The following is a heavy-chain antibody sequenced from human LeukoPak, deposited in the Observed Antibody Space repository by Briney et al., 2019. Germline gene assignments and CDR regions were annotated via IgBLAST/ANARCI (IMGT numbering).Heavy chain of an antibody. Sequence: SETLSLTCTVSGGSISSSSYYWGWIRQPPGKGLEWIGSIYYSGSTYYNPSLKSRVTISVDTSKNQFSLKLSSVTAADTAVYYCARGGNYDSSVYYSRRGGDLDYWGQGTLVTVSS. CDR1: GGSISSSSYY. D-gene: IGHD3-22*01. V-gene: IGHV4-39*01. CDR3: ARGGNYDSSVYYSRRGGDLDY. CDR2: IYYSGST. J-gene: IGHJ4*02.